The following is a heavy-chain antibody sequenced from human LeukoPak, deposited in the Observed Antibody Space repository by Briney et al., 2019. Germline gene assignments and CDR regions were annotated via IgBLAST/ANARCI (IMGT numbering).Heavy chain of an antibody. D-gene: IGHD2-15*01. J-gene: IGHJ6*03. CDR2: INPNSGGT. Sequence: ASVKVSCKASGYTFTGYYMHWVRQAPGQGLEWMGWINPNSGGTNYAQKFQGRVTTTRDTSISTAYMELSRLRSDDTAVYYCARGQDIVVVVAAFYYYYYYMDVWGKGTTVTVSS. CDR3: ARGQDIVVVVAAFYYYYYYMDV. CDR1: GYTFTGYY. V-gene: IGHV1-2*02.